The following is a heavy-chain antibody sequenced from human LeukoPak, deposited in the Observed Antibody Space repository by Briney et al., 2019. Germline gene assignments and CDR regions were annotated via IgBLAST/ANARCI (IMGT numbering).Heavy chain of an antibody. Sequence: GGSLRLSCAASGLTFSSYVMYWVRQAPGKGLEWVAVISYDGSNKYYADSVKGRFTISRDNSKNTLYLQMNSLRAEDTAVYYCARDLQPFYYYYGMDVWGQGTTVTASS. V-gene: IGHV3-30-3*01. CDR2: ISYDGSNK. D-gene: IGHD1-1*01. J-gene: IGHJ6*02. CDR1: GLTFSSYV. CDR3: ARDLQPFYYYYGMDV.